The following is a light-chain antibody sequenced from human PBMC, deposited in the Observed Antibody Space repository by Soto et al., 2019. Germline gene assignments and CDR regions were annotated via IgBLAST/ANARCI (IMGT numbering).Light chain of an antibody. J-gene: IGKJ4*01. CDR1: QTVLTSSNNKNF. V-gene: IGKV4-1*01. CDR3: QQYYRSPLT. CDR2: WAS. Sequence: DIVMTQSPDSLAVSLGERATINCKSSQTVLTSSNNKNFLAWYQQKPGQPPKLLIYWASTRESGVPDRFRGSGSGTDFTLTISSLQAEDVAVYYCQQYYRSPLTFGGGTKVEIK.